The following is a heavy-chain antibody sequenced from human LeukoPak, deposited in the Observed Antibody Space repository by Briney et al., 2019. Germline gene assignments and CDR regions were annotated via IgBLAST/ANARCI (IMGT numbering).Heavy chain of an antibody. CDR3: ASGERAGTIDY. Sequence: ASVKVSCKASGYTFTSYYMHWVRQAPGQGLEWTGIINPSGGSTSYAQKFQGRVTMTRDMSTSTVYMELSSLRSEDTAVYYCASGERAGTIDYRGQGTLVTVSS. J-gene: IGHJ4*02. V-gene: IGHV1-46*01. CDR1: GYTFTSYY. D-gene: IGHD6-13*01. CDR2: INPSGGST.